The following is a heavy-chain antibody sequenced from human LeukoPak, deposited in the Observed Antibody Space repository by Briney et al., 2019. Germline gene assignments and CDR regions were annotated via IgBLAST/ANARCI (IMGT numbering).Heavy chain of an antibody. CDR2: INWNGGST. J-gene: IGHJ4*02. V-gene: IGHV3-20*04. D-gene: IGHD3-10*02. CDR3: VRGSTGLFGEFFAY. CDR1: GFTFDDYG. Sequence: GGSLRLSCAASGFTFDDYGMSWVRQAPGKGLEWVSGINWNGGSTGYADSVKGRFTISRDNAKNSLYLQMNSLRVEDTASYYCVRGSTGLFGEFFAYWGQGTLVTVSS.